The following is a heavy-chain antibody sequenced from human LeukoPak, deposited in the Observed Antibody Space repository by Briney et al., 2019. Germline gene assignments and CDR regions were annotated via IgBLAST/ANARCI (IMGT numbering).Heavy chain of an antibody. D-gene: IGHD6-13*01. J-gene: IGHJ4*02. V-gene: IGHV3-30-3*01. CDR1: AFTFSSYA. Sequence: GGSLRLSCAASAFTFSSYAMHLVRQAPGKGLEWVAVISYDGSNKYYADSVKGRFTISRDNSKNTLYLQMNSLRAEDTAVYYCARERARAAAIDYWGQGTLVTVSS. CDR2: ISYDGSNK. CDR3: ARERARAAAIDY.